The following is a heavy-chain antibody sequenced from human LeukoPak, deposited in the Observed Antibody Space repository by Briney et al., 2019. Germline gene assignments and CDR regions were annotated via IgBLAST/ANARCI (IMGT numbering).Heavy chain of an antibody. D-gene: IGHD6-13*01. V-gene: IGHV3-23*01. CDR1: GFTFSSYA. J-gene: IGHJ4*02. CDR3: AVQRTLWQQVLDH. Sequence: AGGSLSLFCAASGFTFSSYAMRGVRQAPGEGLEWVSTISGSGDTTYYAGSVKGRFTISRDNSKNTLYLQMNSLRAEDTAVYYCAVQRTLWQQVLDHWGQGTLVTVSS. CDR2: ISGSGDTT.